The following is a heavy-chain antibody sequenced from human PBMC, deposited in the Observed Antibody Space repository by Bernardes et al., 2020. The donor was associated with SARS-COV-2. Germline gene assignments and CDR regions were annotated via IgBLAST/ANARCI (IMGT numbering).Heavy chain of an antibody. CDR3: ATSPAYSARRGGGYFDY. CDR2: FDPEDGET. D-gene: IGHD6-13*01. V-gene: IGHV1-24*01. Sequence: ASVKVSCKVSGYTLTELSMHWVRQAPGKGLEWMGGFDPEDGETIYAQKFQGRVTMTEDTSTDTAYMELSSLRSEDTAVYYCATSPAYSARRGGGYFDYWGQGTLVTVSS. CDR1: GYTLTELS. J-gene: IGHJ4*02.